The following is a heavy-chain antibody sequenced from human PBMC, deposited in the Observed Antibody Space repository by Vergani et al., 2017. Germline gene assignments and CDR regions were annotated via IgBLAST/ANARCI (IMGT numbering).Heavy chain of an antibody. CDR3: ARGGRYCSSTSCYSLFDY. V-gene: IGHV4-4*02. J-gene: IGHJ4*02. Sequence: QVQLQESGPGLVKPSGTLSLTCAVSGGPISSSNWWSWVRQPPGKGLEWIGEIYHSGSTNYNPSLKSRVTISVDKSKNQFSLKLSSVTAADTAVYYCARGGRYCSSTSCYSLFDYWGQGTLVTVSS. CDR2: IYHSGST. CDR1: GGPISSSNW. D-gene: IGHD2-2*01.